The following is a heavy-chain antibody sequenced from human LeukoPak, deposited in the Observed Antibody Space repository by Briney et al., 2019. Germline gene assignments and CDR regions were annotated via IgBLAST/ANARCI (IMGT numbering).Heavy chain of an antibody. Sequence: GGSLRLSCAASGFTFSSYAMHWVRQAPGKGLEWVAIISYDGSNRFQAESVKGRFTISRDNSKNTPYLQMNSLSAEDTAVYYCARDRSANSRAYYFDYWGLGTLVTVSS. CDR3: ARDRSANSRAYYFDY. CDR2: ISYDGSNR. V-gene: IGHV3-30-3*01. J-gene: IGHJ4*02. D-gene: IGHD4/OR15-4a*01. CDR1: GFTFSSYA.